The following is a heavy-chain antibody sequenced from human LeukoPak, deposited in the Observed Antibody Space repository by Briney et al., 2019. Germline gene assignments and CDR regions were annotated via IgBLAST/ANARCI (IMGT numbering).Heavy chain of an antibody. CDR2: LYYTGST. J-gene: IGHJ6*03. Sequence: SETLSLTCTVSGASITSSAYYWGWIRQPPGEGLEWIGSLYYTGSTYYNPSLKSRVSISVDTSKTHFSLRLYSVTAADTAVYYCAALSFGYSYGRYYYYMDVWGKGTTVTVSS. D-gene: IGHD5-18*01. CDR3: AALSFGYSYGRYYYYMDV. CDR1: GASITSSAYY. V-gene: IGHV4-39*07.